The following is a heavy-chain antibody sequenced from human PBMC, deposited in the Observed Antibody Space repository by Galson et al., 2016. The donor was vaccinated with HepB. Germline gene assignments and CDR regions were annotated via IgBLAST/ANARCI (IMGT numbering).Heavy chain of an antibody. D-gene: IGHD1-7*01. V-gene: IGHV6-1*01. J-gene: IGHJ5*02. CDR3: ARDPLAALWGTIGFFDP. CDR1: GDSVSSNSAT. CDR2: TYYRSRWYT. Sequence: CAISGDSVSSNSATWNWIRQSPSRGLEWLGRTYYRSRWYTDYATSVRGRIAITAHSSENHVSLHLNSVTFDDTAVYYCARDPLAALWGTIGFFDPWGQGTRVTVSS.